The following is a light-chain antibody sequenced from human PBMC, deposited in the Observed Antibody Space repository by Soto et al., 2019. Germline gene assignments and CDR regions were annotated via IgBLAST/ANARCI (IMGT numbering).Light chain of an antibody. Sequence: DIQMTQSPSSLTASVGDRVTISCRASQGFSNSLAWYQQKPGKVPTLLIYGASILQSGVPSRFSGSGSGTVFTLTISSLQPEDFATYYCQKYDSAPLTFGGGTKVEIK. J-gene: IGKJ4*01. V-gene: IGKV1-27*01. CDR3: QKYDSAPLT. CDR1: QGFSNS. CDR2: GAS.